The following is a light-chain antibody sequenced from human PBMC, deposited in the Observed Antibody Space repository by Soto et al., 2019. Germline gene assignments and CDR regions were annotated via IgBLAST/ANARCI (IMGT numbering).Light chain of an antibody. V-gene: IGLV6-57*02. Sequence: NLMLTQPHSVSESPGKTVTISCTGSSGSIASNYVQWYQQRPGSAPTTVIYEDNQRPSGVPDRFSGSIDSSSNSASLTISGLKTEDEAAYYCQSYDSYSLVFGGGTNLTV. CDR2: EDN. CDR1: SGSIASNY. J-gene: IGLJ2*01. CDR3: QSYDSYSLV.